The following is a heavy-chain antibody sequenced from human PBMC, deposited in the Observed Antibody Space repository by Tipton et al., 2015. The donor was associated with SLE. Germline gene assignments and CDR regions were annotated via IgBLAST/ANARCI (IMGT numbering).Heavy chain of an antibody. V-gene: IGHV3-9*01. CDR1: GFTFDDYA. CDR3: AKDISLRGYGSSGYGWYCDL. J-gene: IGHJ2*01. Sequence: SLRLSCAASGFTFDDYAMHWVRQAPGKGLEWVSGISWGSGSIGYADSVKGRFTISRDNAKTSLFLQMNSLRAEDTALYYCAKDISLRGYGSSGYGWYCDLWGRGSLVTVSA. D-gene: IGHD6-13*01. CDR2: ISWGSGSI.